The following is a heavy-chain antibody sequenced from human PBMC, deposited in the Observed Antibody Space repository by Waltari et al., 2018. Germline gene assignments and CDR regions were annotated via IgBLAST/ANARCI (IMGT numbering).Heavy chain of an antibody. Sequence: EVQLVQSGAEVKKPGESLKISCKGSGYSFTSYWLGWVRQMPGKGLEWMGIIYPGDSDTRYSPSFQGQVTISADKSINTAYLQWSSLKASDTAMYYCARLIIGSSEPYYYYMDVWGKGTTVTISS. CDR3: ARLIIGSSEPYYYYMDV. CDR2: IYPGDSDT. J-gene: IGHJ6*03. D-gene: IGHD2-2*01. CDR1: GYSFTSYW. V-gene: IGHV5-51*01.